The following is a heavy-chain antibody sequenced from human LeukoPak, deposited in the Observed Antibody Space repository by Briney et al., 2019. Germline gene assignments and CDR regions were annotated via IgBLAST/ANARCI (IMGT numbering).Heavy chain of an antibody. CDR2: IWYDGSNK. CDR3: ASTDIVATLDAFDI. D-gene: IGHD5-12*01. J-gene: IGHJ3*02. CDR1: GFSFSSYG. V-gene: IGHV3-33*01. Sequence: PGRSLRLSCAASGFSFSSYGMHWVRQAPGKGLEWVAVIWYDGSNKYYADPVKGRFTISRDNSKNTLYLQMNSLRAEDTAVYYCASTDIVATLDAFDIWGQGTMVTVSS.